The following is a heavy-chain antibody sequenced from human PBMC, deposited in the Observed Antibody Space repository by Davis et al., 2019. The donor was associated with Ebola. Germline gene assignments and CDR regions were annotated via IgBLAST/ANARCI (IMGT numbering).Heavy chain of an antibody. CDR3: AVGGQDGGFDY. Sequence: SVKVSCKPSGGSFSSSAPNWVRQAPGQGLEWMGGIIPLFGSVTYAQKFQGRLTITAADSTGTAYMELYSLTSEDTAVYYCAVGGQDGGFDYWGQGTLVTVSS. D-gene: IGHD1-26*01. J-gene: IGHJ4*02. V-gene: IGHV1-69*13. CDR1: GGSFSSSA. CDR2: IIPLFGSV.